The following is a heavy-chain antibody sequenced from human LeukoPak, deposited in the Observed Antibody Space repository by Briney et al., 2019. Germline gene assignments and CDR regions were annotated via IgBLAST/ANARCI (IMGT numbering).Heavy chain of an antibody. J-gene: IGHJ4*02. CDR3: AKGPLRGTAAAIDY. V-gene: IGHV3-30*18. CDR1: GFTFDDYA. CDR2: ISYDGRNI. Sequence: GGSLRLSCAASGFTFDDYAMHWVRQAPGKGLEWVAVISYDGRNIHYPDSVKGRFTISRDISTDTLWLQMDSLRTEDTAVYYCAKGPLRGTAAAIDYWGQGTLVTVSS. D-gene: IGHD2-2*01.